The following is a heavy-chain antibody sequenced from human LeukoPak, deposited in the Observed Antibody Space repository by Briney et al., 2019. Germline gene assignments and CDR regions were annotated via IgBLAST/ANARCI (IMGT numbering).Heavy chain of an antibody. CDR1: GFTFDDCA. CDR3: ARALDYYDSSGYYSAHFDY. J-gene: IGHJ4*02. Sequence: GGSLRLSCAASGFTFDDCAMHWVRQAPGKGLEWVSGIGWDSETLGYADSVKGRFTISRDNAKNTLYLQMNSLRAEDTAVYYCARALDYYDSSGYYSAHFDYWGQGTLVTVSS. D-gene: IGHD3-22*01. V-gene: IGHV3-9*01. CDR2: IGWDSETL.